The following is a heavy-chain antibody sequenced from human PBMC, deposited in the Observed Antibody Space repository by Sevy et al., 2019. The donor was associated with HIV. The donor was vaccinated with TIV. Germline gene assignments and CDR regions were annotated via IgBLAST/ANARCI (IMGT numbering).Heavy chain of an antibody. D-gene: IGHD2-15*01. V-gene: IGHV3-23*01. Sequence: GGSLRLSCAASGFTFSSYAMSWVRQAPGKGLEWVSAMSGSGAIVYYVDSVKGRFTISRDNPKNTLYLQMSSLKAKDTALYYGAKSLVVFDGFDIWGQGTRVTVSS. CDR2: MSGSGAIV. CDR3: AKSLVVFDGFDI. CDR1: GFTFSSYA. J-gene: IGHJ3*02.